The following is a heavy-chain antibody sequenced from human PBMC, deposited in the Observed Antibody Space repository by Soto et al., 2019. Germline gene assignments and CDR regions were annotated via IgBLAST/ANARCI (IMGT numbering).Heavy chain of an antibody. J-gene: IGHJ4*02. CDR2: ISWDGGST. CDR3: AKGSIAAFYLPYYFDY. Sequence: GGSLRLSCAASGFTFDDYTMHWVRQAPGKGLEWVSLISWDGGSTYYADSVKGRFTISRDNSKNSLYLQMNSLRTEDTALYYCAKGSIAAFYLPYYFDYWGQGTLVTVSS. V-gene: IGHV3-43*01. D-gene: IGHD6-6*01. CDR1: GFTFDDYT.